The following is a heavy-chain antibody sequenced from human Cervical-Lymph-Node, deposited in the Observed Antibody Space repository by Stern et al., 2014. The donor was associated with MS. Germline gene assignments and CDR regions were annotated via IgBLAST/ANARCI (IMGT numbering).Heavy chain of an antibody. V-gene: IGHV4-4*02. D-gene: IGHD2-2*01. CDR1: GDSISNDNW. CDR3: ARDQGFQLMNS. CDR2: GYHTGSA. Sequence: QVQLVESGPGLVRPSGTLSLTCAVSGDSISNDNWWSWVRQPPGKGLEWIGEGYHTGSANYDPSLKSRVTISVDKSKNQFSLRLTSMTAADTAVYYCARDQGFQLMNSWGQGTLVIVSS. J-gene: IGHJ4*02.